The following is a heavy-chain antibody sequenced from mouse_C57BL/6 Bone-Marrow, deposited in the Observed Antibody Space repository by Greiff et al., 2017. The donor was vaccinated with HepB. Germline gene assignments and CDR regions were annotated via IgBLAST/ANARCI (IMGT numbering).Heavy chain of an antibody. CDR2: ISSGGSYT. J-gene: IGHJ2*01. CDR3: ARRTDPYYFDY. V-gene: IGHV5-6*01. CDR1: GFTFSSYG. Sequence: VQLKQSGGDLVKPGGSLKLSCAASGFTFSSYGMSWVRQTPDKRLEWVATISSGGSYTYYPDSVKGRFTISRDNAKNTLYLQMSSLKSEDTAMYYCARRTDPYYFDYWGQGTTLTVSS.